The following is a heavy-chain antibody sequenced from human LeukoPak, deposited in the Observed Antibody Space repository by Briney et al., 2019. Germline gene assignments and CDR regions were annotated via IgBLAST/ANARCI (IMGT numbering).Heavy chain of an antibody. CDR2: MSFDGSIK. Sequence: GGSLRLSCAASGFTFSTYAMHWVRQAPGKGLEWVAVMSFDGSIKEYADSVKGRFTISRDNAKNTLYLEMNSLRVEDTAVYYCAKRSPYAERGSYHLDYWGQGTLVTVSS. V-gene: IGHV3-30*18. CDR3: AKRSPYAERGSYHLDY. J-gene: IGHJ4*02. D-gene: IGHD1-26*01. CDR1: GFTFSTYA.